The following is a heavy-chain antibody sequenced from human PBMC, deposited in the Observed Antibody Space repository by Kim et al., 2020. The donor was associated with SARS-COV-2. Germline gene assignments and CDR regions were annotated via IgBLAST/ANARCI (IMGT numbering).Heavy chain of an antibody. J-gene: IGHJ6*02. V-gene: IGHV3-33*01. CDR2: IWYDGSNK. CDR1: GFTFSSYG. Sequence: GGSLRLSCAASGFTFSSYGMHWVRQAPGKGLEWVAVIWYDGSNKYYADSVKGRFTISRDNSKNTLYLQMNSLRAEDTAVYYCAREEGAYDIYGMDVWGQGTTVTVSS. CDR3: AREEGAYDIYGMDV. D-gene: IGHD3-9*01.